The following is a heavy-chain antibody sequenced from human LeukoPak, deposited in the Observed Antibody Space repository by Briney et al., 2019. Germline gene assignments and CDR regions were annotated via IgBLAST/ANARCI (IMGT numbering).Heavy chain of an antibody. CDR3: AKARLSTGWAYNDY. J-gene: IGHJ4*02. CDR2: IVGGGGTT. CDR1: GFTFSGYA. D-gene: IGHD6-19*01. V-gene: IGHV3-23*01. Sequence: GGSLRLSCAASGFTFSGYAMSWVRQPPGKGLEWVSAIVGGGGTTFYADSVKGRFTISRDNSKTTVYLQLNSLRAEDTAVYYCAKARLSTGWAYNDYWGQGTLVTVSS.